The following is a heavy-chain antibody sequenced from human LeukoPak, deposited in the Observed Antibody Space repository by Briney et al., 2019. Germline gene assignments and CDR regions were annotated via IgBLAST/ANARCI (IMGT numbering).Heavy chain of an antibody. J-gene: IGHJ6*02. Sequence: ASVEVSCKASGYTFTSYGISWVRQAPGQGLEWMGWISAYNGNTNYAQKLQGRVTMTTDTSTSTAYMELRSLRSDDTAVYYCASNMVRGVISPHAYYYGMDVWGQGTTVTVSS. D-gene: IGHD3-10*01. CDR3: ASNMVRGVISPHAYYYGMDV. CDR2: ISAYNGNT. V-gene: IGHV1-18*01. CDR1: GYTFTSYG.